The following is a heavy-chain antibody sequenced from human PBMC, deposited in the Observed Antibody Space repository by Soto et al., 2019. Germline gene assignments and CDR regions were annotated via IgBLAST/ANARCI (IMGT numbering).Heavy chain of an antibody. V-gene: IGHV1-69*12. CDR3: GGVGSAGETAIVSKYSSGVAV. J-gene: IGHJ6*04. CDR1: GGSFISYA. D-gene: IGHD3-10*01. CDR2: IIPIFGKG. Sequence: QVQLVQSGAEVRKPGSSVKVSCKASGGSFISYAISWVRRGPGQGLEWMGGIIPIFGKGNYAQKFQGRVTITADESTSKVQWTGSNVILKRAVGFFGGGVGSAGETAIVSKYSSGVAVWGKGTT.